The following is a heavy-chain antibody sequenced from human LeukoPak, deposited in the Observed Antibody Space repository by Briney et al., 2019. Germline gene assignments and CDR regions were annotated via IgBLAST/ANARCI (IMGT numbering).Heavy chain of an antibody. D-gene: IGHD6-19*01. V-gene: IGHV3-30*18. CDR1: GFTFSSYG. J-gene: IGHJ4*02. Sequence: GGSLRLSCAASGFTFSSYGMHWVRQAPGKGLEWVAVISYDGSNKYYADSVKGRFTISRDNSKNTLYLRMNSLRAEDTAVYYCAKGLAVAGLAIDYWGQGTLVTVSS. CDR2: ISYDGSNK. CDR3: AKGLAVAGLAIDY.